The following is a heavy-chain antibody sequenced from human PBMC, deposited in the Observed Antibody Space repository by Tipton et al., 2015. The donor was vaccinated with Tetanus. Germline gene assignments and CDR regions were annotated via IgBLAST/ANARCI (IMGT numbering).Heavy chain of an antibody. Sequence: QVQLVQSGPEVKKPGASVKVSCKASGYIFTGYYIHWVRQAPGQGLEWMGWINPDSGDTDYAQNFQGRVTMTRDTSTSTAYMELDRLRSDDTALYFCARDHYYESNGYNFWGQGTLITVSS. V-gene: IGHV1-2*02. CDR3: ARDHYYESNGYNF. CDR1: GYIFTGYY. J-gene: IGHJ4*02. D-gene: IGHD3-22*01. CDR2: INPDSGDT.